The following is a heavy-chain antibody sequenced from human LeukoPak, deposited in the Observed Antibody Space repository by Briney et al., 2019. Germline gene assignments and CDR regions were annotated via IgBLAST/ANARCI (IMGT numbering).Heavy chain of an antibody. D-gene: IGHD6-13*01. V-gene: IGHV5-51*01. CDR3: ARSHSSPPRFDY. Sequence: GESLKISCKGFGYSFSTYWIGWVRQMPGKGLEWMGIIYPGDSDTRYSPSFQGQVTISADKSINTAYLQWSSLKASDTAMYYCARSHSSPPRFDYWGQGTLVTVSS. J-gene: IGHJ4*02. CDR1: GYSFSTYW. CDR2: IYPGDSDT.